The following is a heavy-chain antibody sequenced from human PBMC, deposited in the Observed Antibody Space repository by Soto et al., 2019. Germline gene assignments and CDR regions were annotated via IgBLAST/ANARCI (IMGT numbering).Heavy chain of an antibody. CDR3: ARDQGQWLVYYYYYGMDV. CDR2: IKQDGSEK. V-gene: IGHV3-7*05. CDR1: GFTFSSYW. D-gene: IGHD6-19*01. J-gene: IGHJ6*02. Sequence: GGSLRLSCAASGFTFSSYWMSWVRQAPGKGLEWVANIKQDGSEKYYVDSGKGRLTISRDNAKNSLYPQMNRLRAEDTAVYDCARDQGQWLVYYYYYGMDVWGQGTTVTVSS.